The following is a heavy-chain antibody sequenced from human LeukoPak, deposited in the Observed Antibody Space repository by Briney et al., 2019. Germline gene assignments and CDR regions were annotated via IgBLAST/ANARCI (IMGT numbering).Heavy chain of an antibody. CDR2: MNPNSGNT. Sequence: ASVKVSCKASGYTFTSYDINWVRQATGQGLEWMGWMNPNSGNTGYAQKFQGRVTMTRNTSISTAYMEQSSLRSEDTAVYYCAMGIAAGNTPVDYWGQGTLVTVSS. CDR3: AMGIAAGNTPVDY. V-gene: IGHV1-8*01. D-gene: IGHD6-13*01. J-gene: IGHJ4*02. CDR1: GYTFTSYD.